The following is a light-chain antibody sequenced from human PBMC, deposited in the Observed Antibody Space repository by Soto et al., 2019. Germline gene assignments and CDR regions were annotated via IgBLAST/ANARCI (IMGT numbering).Light chain of an antibody. V-gene: IGLV2-14*01. CDR1: SSDVGRYTY. J-gene: IGLJ1*01. CDR3: TSYTSTSTPYV. CDR2: DVY. Sequence: QSVLTKPASVYGSPGESITISCAGTSSDVGRYTYVSWYQQHPGKAPKLIIYDVYNRPSGVSTRFSGSKSGNTASLTISGLQAEDEADYYCTSYTSTSTPYVFGGGTKVTVL.